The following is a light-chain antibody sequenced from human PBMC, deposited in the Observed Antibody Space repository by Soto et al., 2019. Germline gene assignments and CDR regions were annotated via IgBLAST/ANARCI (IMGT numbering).Light chain of an antibody. CDR1: SSNIGSNT. J-gene: IGLJ1*01. CDR3: AAWDDSLNAYV. V-gene: IGLV1-44*01. CDR2: RNN. Sequence: QLVLTQPPSASGTPGQRVTISCSGSSSNIGSNTVNWYQQLPGTAPKVVIYRNNQRPSGVPDRVSGSKSGTSASLAISGLQSEDEADYYCAAWDDSLNAYVFGTGTKLTVL.